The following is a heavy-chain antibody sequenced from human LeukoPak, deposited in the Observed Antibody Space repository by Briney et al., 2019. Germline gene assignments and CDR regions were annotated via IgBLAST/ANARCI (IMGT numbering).Heavy chain of an antibody. CDR3: ASYRGSSGRHFDY. Sequence: GESLKISCKGSGYSFTNYWIGWVRQMPGKGLEWMGIIYPDDSDTRYSPSFQGQVTISADKSITTAYQQWSSLKASDTAMYYCASYRGSSGRHFDYWGQGTLVTVSS. D-gene: IGHD6-6*01. CDR2: IYPDDSDT. CDR1: GYSFTNYW. V-gene: IGHV5-51*01. J-gene: IGHJ4*02.